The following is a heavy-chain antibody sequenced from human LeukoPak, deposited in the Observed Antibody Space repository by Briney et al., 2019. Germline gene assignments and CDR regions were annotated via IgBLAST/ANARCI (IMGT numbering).Heavy chain of an antibody. Sequence: GGSLRLFCAASGFTFSSYAMSWVRQAPGKGLEWVSAISGSGGSTYYADSVKGRFTISRDNSKNTLYLQMNSLRAEDTAVYYCAKDSFYDSSGYYSPDYFDYWGQGTLVTVSS. J-gene: IGHJ4*02. V-gene: IGHV3-23*01. CDR1: GFTFSSYA. CDR2: ISGSGGST. D-gene: IGHD3-22*01. CDR3: AKDSFYDSSGYYSPDYFDY.